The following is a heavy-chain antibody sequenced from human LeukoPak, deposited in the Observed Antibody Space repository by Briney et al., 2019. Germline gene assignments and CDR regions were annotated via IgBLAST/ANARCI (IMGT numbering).Heavy chain of an antibody. CDR3: ARRGPTYWYFDL. CDR1: GFNVSSNF. CDR2: VYGGGFT. J-gene: IGHJ2*01. V-gene: IGHV3-66*01. D-gene: IGHD3-10*01. Sequence: PGGSLRLSCAASGFNVSSNFMSWVRQAPGKRLEWVSVVYGGGFTYYADSVKGRFTISRDNSKNTLSLQMNSLRAEDTAMYYCARRGPTYWYFDLWGRGTLVTVSS.